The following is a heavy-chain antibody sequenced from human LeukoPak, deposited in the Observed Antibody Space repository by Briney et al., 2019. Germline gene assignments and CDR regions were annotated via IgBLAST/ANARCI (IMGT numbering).Heavy chain of an antibody. CDR2: ISGGGDST. Sequence: GGSLRLSCTASGFTLSSYAMSWVRQAPGKGLEWVATISGGGDSTYYADSVKGRFTISRDNSKNTLYLQMSSLRSEDTAIYYCAKAPSDGYRFPFDYWGQGTLVTVSS. CDR1: GFTLSSYA. J-gene: IGHJ4*02. CDR3: AKAPSDGYRFPFDY. D-gene: IGHD5-24*01. V-gene: IGHV3-23*01.